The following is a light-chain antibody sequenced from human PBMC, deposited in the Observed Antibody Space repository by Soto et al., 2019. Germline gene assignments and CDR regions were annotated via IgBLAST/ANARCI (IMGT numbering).Light chain of an antibody. CDR3: QQYGSSPCT. CDR2: GAS. CDR1: QSVSSSY. Sequence: PGERATLSCRASQSVSSSYLAWYRQKPGQAPRLLIYGASSRATGIPDRFSGSGSGTDFTLTINRLEPEDFAVYYCQQYGSSPCTFDQGTKLEIK. J-gene: IGKJ2*02. V-gene: IGKV3-20*01.